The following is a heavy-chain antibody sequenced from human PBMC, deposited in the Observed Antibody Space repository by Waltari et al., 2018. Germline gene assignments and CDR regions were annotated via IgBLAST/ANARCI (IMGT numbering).Heavy chain of an antibody. J-gene: IGHJ4*02. CDR1: GFLFTDYY. V-gene: IGHV1-2*06. CDR2: IDPNGGGT. Sequence: QVQLVQSGAEVKKPGASAKVSCKALGFLFTDYYIHWVRQAPGQGLEWMGRIDPNGGGTHYAQKFQGRVTMSRDSSIRTAYMELNRVTSDDTAVYYCARETVAGALDYWGQGTPVTVSS. CDR3: ARETVAGALDY. D-gene: IGHD6-19*01.